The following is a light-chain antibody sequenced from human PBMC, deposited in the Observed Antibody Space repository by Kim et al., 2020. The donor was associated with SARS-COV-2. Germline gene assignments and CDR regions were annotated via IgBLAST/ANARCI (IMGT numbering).Light chain of an antibody. CDR2: DVT. V-gene: IGLV2-14*03. CDR3: SSYTGTSTVL. Sequence: GQSITISCTGTSRAVGGYTYVSWYQQHPGKAPKLMIYDVTKRPSGVSNRFSGFKSGNTASLTISGLLPEDEAIYYCSSYTGTSTVLFGGGTQLTVL. J-gene: IGLJ2*01. CDR1: SRAVGGYTY.